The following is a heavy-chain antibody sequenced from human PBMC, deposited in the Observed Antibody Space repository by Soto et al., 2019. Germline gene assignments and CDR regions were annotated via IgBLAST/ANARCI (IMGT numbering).Heavy chain of an antibody. V-gene: IGHV3-74*01. CDR2: INADGGST. D-gene: IGHD3-22*01. J-gene: IGHJ4*02. CDR3: GRAWAFYDSVDY. Sequence: EVQLVASGGASVQPGGSRRLSFAASGFALSSYWMHWVRQTPGKGLLWVARINADGGSTNYAESVKGRFTISRDNTKKTLYLQMDSLGAEDSAVYYCGRAWAFYDSVDYWGQGTRIAVSS. CDR1: GFALSSYW.